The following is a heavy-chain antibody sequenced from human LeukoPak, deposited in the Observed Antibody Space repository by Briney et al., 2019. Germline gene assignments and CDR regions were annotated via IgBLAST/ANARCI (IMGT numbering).Heavy chain of an antibody. Sequence: PGGSLRLSCAASGFTFSTYSMNWVRQAPGRGLEWVSSISSSSKYIYYADSVEGRFTISRDDAKNSLSLQMNSLRAEDTAVYYCARDLDIVVVPASWFYPWGQGTLVTVSS. V-gene: IGHV3-21*01. CDR1: GFTFSTYS. D-gene: IGHD2-2*03. CDR3: ARDLDIVVVPASWFYP. CDR2: ISSSSKYI. J-gene: IGHJ5*02.